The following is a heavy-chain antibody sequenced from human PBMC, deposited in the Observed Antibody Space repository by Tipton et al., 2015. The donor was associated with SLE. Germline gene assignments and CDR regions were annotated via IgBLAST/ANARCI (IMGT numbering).Heavy chain of an antibody. CDR2: INHSGST. V-gene: IGHV4-34*01. CDR3: ARAYYDGSVRCVY. CDR1: GGTFSGYY. Sequence: TLSLTCAVYGGTFSGYYWSWIRQPPGKGLEWIGAINHSGSTNYNPSLKSRVTISVDTSKNQFSLKLSSVTAADTAVYYCARAYYDGSVRCVYGGQRALVPGSS. J-gene: IGHJ4*02. D-gene: IGHD3-22*01.